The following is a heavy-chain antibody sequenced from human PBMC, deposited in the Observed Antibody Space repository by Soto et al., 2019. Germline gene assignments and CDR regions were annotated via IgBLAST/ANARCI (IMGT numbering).Heavy chain of an antibody. CDR3: AKDNGYSGYAPNDY. D-gene: IGHD5-12*01. Sequence: GGSLRLSCAASGFTFSSYAMSWVRQAPGKGLEWVSAISGSGGSTYYADSVKGRFTISRDNSKNTLYLQMNSLRAEDTAVYYCAKDNGYSGYAPNDYWGQGTLVTVSS. CDR1: GFTFSSYA. J-gene: IGHJ4*02. V-gene: IGHV3-23*01. CDR2: ISGSGGST.